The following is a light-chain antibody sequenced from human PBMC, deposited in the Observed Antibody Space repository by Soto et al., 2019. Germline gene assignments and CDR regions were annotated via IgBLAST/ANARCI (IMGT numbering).Light chain of an antibody. J-gene: IGKJ5*01. V-gene: IGKV3-20*01. Sequence: DIVLTQSPGTLSLSPGERATLSCRASQSVRSTYLGWYQHKRGQAPRLLIYGASSRATGIPDRFSGSGSGTDFTLNITRLEPEDSAVYYCQEYKNWPPEITLGQGTRLEIK. CDR2: GAS. CDR1: QSVRSTY. CDR3: QEYKNWPPEIT.